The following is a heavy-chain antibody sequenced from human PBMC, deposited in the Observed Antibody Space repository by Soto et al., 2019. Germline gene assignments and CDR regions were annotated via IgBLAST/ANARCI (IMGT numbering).Heavy chain of an antibody. Sequence: QVQLVQSGAEVKKPGASVKVSCKASGYSFSDYDINWVRQATGQGPEWMGWMNPNSGNTGYAQKFEGRVTMTRNPSINTAYVDLSSWGSGDGAVYYGARENRYNWNDGGWFDPWGQGPLVTVSP. CDR1: GYSFSDYD. V-gene: IGHV1-8*01. CDR2: MNPNSGNT. J-gene: IGHJ5*02. D-gene: IGHD1-20*01. CDR3: ARENRYNWNDGGWFDP.